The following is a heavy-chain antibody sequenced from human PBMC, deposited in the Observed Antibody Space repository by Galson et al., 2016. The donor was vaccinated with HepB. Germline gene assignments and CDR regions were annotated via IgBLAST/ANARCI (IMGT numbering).Heavy chain of an antibody. Sequence: SLRLSCAASRFTFSRYSMNWVRQAPGKGLEWVSYIAGSSGTIYYADSVKGRFTISRDNAKNSLYLQMNSLRDEDSAIYYCARVWNWYFDLWGRGTLVTVSS. V-gene: IGHV3-48*02. CDR2: IAGSSGTI. D-gene: IGHD3-3*01. CDR3: ARVWNWYFDL. CDR1: RFTFSRYS. J-gene: IGHJ2*01.